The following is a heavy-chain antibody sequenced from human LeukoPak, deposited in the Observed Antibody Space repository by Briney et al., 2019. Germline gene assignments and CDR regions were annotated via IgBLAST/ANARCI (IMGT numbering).Heavy chain of an antibody. CDR3: ARNLNSIQLYY. V-gene: IGHV3-74*01. J-gene: IGHJ4*02. CDR1: GFTISKYW. D-gene: IGHD1-1*01. Sequence: PGGSLRLSCAASGFTISKYWRNWVRQAAGKGPVWVSRINFDGTPTTYAYSFKGRFTISTDNAKNALYLQLNSLQVEDTALYYFARNLNSIQLYYCGQKTLFTVSS. CDR2: INFDGTPT.